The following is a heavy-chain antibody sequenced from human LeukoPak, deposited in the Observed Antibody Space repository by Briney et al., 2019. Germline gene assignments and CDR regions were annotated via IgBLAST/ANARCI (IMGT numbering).Heavy chain of an antibody. CDR3: ARSPDVLTGENFDY. D-gene: IGHD3-9*01. CDR2: INPNSGGT. V-gene: IGHV1-2*02. Sequence: ASVKVSCKASGYTFTGYYMHWVRQAPGQGLEWMGWINPNSGGTNYAQKFQDRVTMTRDMSISTAYMELSRLRFDDTAVYYCARSPDVLTGENFDYWGQGTLVTVSS. J-gene: IGHJ4*02. CDR1: GYTFTGYY.